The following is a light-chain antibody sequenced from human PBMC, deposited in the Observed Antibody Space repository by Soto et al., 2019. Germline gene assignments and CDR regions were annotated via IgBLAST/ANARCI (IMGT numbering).Light chain of an antibody. J-gene: IGKJ5*01. CDR2: WAS. V-gene: IGKV4-1*01. Sequence: DIVMTQSPDSLALSLGERATISCKSSQSVLYSSTGRNYFVCYQQQARQPPHLLIYWASTRESGVPDRCSSSWWAAAFTTTISNMQEEDVVVYYYQQHHSTSRTFGQGTRLEIK. CDR1: QSVLYSSTGRNY. CDR3: QQHHSTSRT.